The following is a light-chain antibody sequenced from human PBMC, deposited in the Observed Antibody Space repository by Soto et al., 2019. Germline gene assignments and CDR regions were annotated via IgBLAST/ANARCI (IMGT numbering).Light chain of an antibody. CDR2: AAS. CDR3: QQSYSTPLT. Sequence: DIQMTQSPSSLSASVGDRVTITCRASQSISSSLNWYQQKPGKAPKLLIYAASSLQSGVPSRFSGSGSGTDFTLTISSLQPEDFATYYCQQSYSTPLTCGGGTKGDIK. CDR1: QSISSS. V-gene: IGKV1-39*01. J-gene: IGKJ4*01.